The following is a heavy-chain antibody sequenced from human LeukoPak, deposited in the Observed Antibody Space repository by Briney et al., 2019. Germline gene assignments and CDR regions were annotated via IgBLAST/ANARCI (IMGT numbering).Heavy chain of an antibody. Sequence: GGSLRLSCVVSGFTFSDYAMSWVRQAPGKGLEWFSAISGGRTPTFYADSVKGRFITSRDNSKNTLYLQMNSLRVEDTAVYYCARDLDDYNDFPPIFQYWGQGTQVIVSS. CDR3: ARDLDDYNDFPPIFQY. CDR2: ISGGRTPT. J-gene: IGHJ1*01. D-gene: IGHD5-24*01. V-gene: IGHV3-23*01. CDR1: GFTFSDYA.